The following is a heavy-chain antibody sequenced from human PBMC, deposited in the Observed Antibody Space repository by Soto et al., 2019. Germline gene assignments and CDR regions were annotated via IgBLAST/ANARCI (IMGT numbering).Heavy chain of an antibody. V-gene: IGHV3-13*05. Sequence: PGGSLRLSCAASGFTFSSYDMHWVRQATGKGLEWVSAIGTAGDPYYPGSVKGRFTISRENAKNSLYLQMNSLRAGDTAVYYCARGGAYYYDSSGRYGMDVWGQGTTVTVSS. CDR1: GFTFSSYD. J-gene: IGHJ6*02. CDR2: IGTAGDP. D-gene: IGHD3-22*01. CDR3: ARGGAYYYDSSGRYGMDV.